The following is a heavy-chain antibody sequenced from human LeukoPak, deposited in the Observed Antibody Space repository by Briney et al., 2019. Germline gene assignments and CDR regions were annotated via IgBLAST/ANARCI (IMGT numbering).Heavy chain of an antibody. Sequence: GGSLRLSCAASGFTFSNAWMSWVRQAPGKGLEWVGRIKSKTDGGTTDYAAPVKGRFTISRDDSKNTLYLQMNSLKTEDTAVYYCTTDYHCSSTSCYVDWGQGTLVTVSS. J-gene: IGHJ4*02. CDR1: GFTFSNAW. CDR3: TTDYHCSSTSCYVD. CDR2: IKSKTDGGTT. D-gene: IGHD2-2*01. V-gene: IGHV3-15*01.